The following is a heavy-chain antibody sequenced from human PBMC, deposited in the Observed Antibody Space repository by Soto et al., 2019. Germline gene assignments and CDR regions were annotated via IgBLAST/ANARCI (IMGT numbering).Heavy chain of an antibody. CDR2: ISSSSTYI. V-gene: IGHV3-21*01. CDR3: ARGRCSSTSCYCSDYLQH. CDR1: GLTFSTYS. D-gene: IGHD2-2*01. J-gene: IGHJ1*01. Sequence: EVQLVESGGGLVKPGGSLRLACEASGLTFSTYSMNWVRQAPGKGLEWVSSISSSSTYIYYADSVKGRFTISRDNAKNPRCLQMNSLRAEETAVYYWARGRCSSTSCYCSDYLQHWCQGTVVTVSS.